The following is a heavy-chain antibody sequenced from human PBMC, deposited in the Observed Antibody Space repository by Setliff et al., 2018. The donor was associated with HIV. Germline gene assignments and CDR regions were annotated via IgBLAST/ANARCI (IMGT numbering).Heavy chain of an antibody. CDR3: AKGFRPVDTALVSGPTY. V-gene: IGHV3-23*01. D-gene: IGHD5-18*01. CDR1: GFTFSSYA. CDR2: ITSGGST. Sequence: PGESLKISCAASGFTFSSYAMSWVRQTPEKGLEWVSIITSGGSTYYADSAKGRFIISRDNSQNTLYLQMNSLRADDTAIYYCAKGFRPVDTALVSGPTYWGQGIRVTAPQ. J-gene: IGHJ4*02.